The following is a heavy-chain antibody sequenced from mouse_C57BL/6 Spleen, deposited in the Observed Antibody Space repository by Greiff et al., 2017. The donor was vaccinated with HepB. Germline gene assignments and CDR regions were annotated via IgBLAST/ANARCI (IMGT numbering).Heavy chain of an antibody. V-gene: IGHV1-52*01. D-gene: IGHD2-2*01. CDR1: GYTFTSYW. Sequence: QVQLQQSGAELVRPGSSVKLSCKASGYTFTSYWMHWVKQRPIQGLEWIGNIDPSDSETHYNQKFKDKATLTVDKSSSTAYMQLSSLTSEDSAVYYCARGYDYWYFDVWGTGTTVTVSS. CDR2: IDPSDSET. CDR3: ARGYDYWYFDV. J-gene: IGHJ1*03.